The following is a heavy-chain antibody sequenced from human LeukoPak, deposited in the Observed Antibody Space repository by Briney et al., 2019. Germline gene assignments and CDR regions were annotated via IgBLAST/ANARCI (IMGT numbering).Heavy chain of an antibody. CDR1: GYTFNRYG. Sequence: GASVKVSCKASGYTFNRYGISWVRQAPGQGLEWMGWISAYNGNINYAQKFQGRVTMTTDTSTSTAYMELRSLRSDDTAVYYCARWFGELLNWFDPWGQGTLVTVSS. V-gene: IGHV1-18*01. J-gene: IGHJ5*02. D-gene: IGHD3-10*01. CDR2: ISAYNGNI. CDR3: ARWFGELLNWFDP.